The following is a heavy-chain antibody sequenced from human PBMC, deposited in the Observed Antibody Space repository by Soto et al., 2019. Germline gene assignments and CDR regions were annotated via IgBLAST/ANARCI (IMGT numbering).Heavy chain of an antibody. D-gene: IGHD3-3*01. CDR3: ARDPDFWSGYYTGRSGYYYYGMDV. J-gene: IGHJ6*02. CDR2: IIPIFGTA. CDR1: GGTFSSYA. Sequence: SVKVSCKASGGTFSSYAISWVRQAPGQGLEWMGGIIPIFGTANYAQKFQGRVTITADESTSTAYMELSSLRSEDTAVYYCARDPDFWSGYYTGRSGYYYYGMDVWGQGTTVTVSS. V-gene: IGHV1-69*13.